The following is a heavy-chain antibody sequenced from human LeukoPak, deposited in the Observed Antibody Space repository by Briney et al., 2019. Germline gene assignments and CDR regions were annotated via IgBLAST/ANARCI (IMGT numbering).Heavy chain of an antibody. V-gene: IGHV1-24*01. CDR1: GDTLSELT. J-gene: IGHJ4*02. Sequence: ASVTVSCTVSGDTLSELTMHLVRQAPGKGLEWMGGFDPGAGEILYAQQFQGRVTMTEDTSTDTAYMELTSLRSEDSGVYFCAAGGIYSLLDYWGQGTLVTVSS. D-gene: IGHD3-10*01. CDR3: AAGGIYSLLDY. CDR2: FDPGAGEI.